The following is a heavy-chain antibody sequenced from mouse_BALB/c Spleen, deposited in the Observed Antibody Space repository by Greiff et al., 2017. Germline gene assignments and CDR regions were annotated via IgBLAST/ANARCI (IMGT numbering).Heavy chain of an antibody. D-gene: IGHD1-2*01. Sequence: EVQLQQSGPELVKPGASVKMSCKASGYTFTSYVMHWVKQKPGQGLEWIGYINPYNDGTKYNEKFKGKATLTSDKYSSTAYMEHSSLTSEDDAGYYCARREYYSYVGGHLDYWGQGTTLTVSS. CDR1: GYTFTSYV. CDR3: ARREYYSYVGGHLDY. CDR2: INPYNDGT. V-gene: IGHV1-14*01. J-gene: IGHJ2*01.